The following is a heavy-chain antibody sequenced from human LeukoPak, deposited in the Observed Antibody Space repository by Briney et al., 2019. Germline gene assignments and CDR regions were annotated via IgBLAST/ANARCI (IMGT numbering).Heavy chain of an antibody. CDR3: ASDSSGWYRDAFDI. D-gene: IGHD6-19*01. Sequence: ASVKVSCKASGGTFSSYTISWVRQAPGQGLEWMGRIIPILGIANYAQKFQGRVTLTADKSTSTAYMELSSLRSEDTAVYYCASDSSGWYRDAFDIWGQGTMVTVSS. CDR1: GGTFSSYT. CDR2: IIPILGIA. J-gene: IGHJ3*02. V-gene: IGHV1-69*02.